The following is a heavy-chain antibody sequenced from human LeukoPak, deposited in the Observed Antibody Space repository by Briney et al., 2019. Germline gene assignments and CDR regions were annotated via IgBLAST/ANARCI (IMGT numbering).Heavy chain of an antibody. CDR2: IWYDGSNK. CDR1: GFTFSSYG. V-gene: IGHV3-33*01. J-gene: IGHJ6*03. CDR3: AREVYYYYMDV. Sequence: GGSLRLSCAASGFTFSSYGMHWVRQAPGKGLEWVAVIWYDGSNKYYADSVKGRFTISRDNSKNTLYLQMNSLRAEDTAVYYCAREVYYYYMDVWGKGTTATVSS.